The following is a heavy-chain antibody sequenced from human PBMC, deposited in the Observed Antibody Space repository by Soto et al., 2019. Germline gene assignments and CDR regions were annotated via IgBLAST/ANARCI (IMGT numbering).Heavy chain of an antibody. CDR2: LNTYVNT. V-gene: IGHV4-4*07. Sequence: QVQLQESGPGLVRPSETLSLTCTVSGGSISSYRWSWIRQPAGKGLEWIGRLNTYVNTHYNPSLKSRVTVSVDTSRNQFFLTLRSVTAADSAVYHCGRESGETWDYEASWGQGTAVTVSS. CDR3: GRESGETWDYEAS. D-gene: IGHD1-7*01. J-gene: IGHJ5*02. CDR1: GGSISSYR.